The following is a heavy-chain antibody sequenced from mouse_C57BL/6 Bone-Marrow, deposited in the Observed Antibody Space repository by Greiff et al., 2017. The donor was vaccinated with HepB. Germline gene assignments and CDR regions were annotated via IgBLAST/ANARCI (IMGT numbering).Heavy chain of an antibody. V-gene: IGHV1-63*01. J-gene: IGHJ1*03. D-gene: IGHD1-1*01. CDR2: IYPGGGYT. CDR3: ARSRYYGSSYLNWYFDV. Sequence: VQLQQSGAELVRPGTSVKMSCKASGYTFTNYWIGWAKQRPGHGLEWIGDIYPGGGYTKYNEKFKGKATLTADKSSSTAYMQFSSLTSEDSAIYYCARSRYYGSSYLNWYFDVWGTGTTVTVSS. CDR1: GYTFTNYW.